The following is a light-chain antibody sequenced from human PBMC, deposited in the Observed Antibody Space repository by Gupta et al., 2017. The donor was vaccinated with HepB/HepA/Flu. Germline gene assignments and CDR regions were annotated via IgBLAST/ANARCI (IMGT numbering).Light chain of an antibody. CDR2: WAS. V-gene: IGKV4-1*01. J-gene: IGKJ1*01. Sequence: IVMTQSLDSLAVSLAERATINCKSSQSVFYSSNNKNYIAWYQQKPGQPPKLLFYWASTRESGVPDRFRGSGSGIDFTLTISSLQAEDVAVYYCQQYYSVIKTFGQGTKVEIK. CDR1: QSVFYSSNNKNY. CDR3: QQYYSVIKT.